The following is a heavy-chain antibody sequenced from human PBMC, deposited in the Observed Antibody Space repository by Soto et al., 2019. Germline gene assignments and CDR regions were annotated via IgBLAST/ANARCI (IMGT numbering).Heavy chain of an antibody. CDR2: ISYDGSNK. D-gene: IGHD4-17*01. J-gene: IGHJ4*02. V-gene: IGHV3-30*18. CDR3: AKAAPEDYGDYHYDY. CDR1: GFTFSSYG. Sequence: PGGSLRLSCAASGFTFSSYGMHWVRQAPGKGLEWVAVISYDGSNKYYADSVKGRFTISRDNSKNTLYLQMNSLRAEDTAVYYCAKAAPEDYGDYHYDYWGQGTLVTVSS.